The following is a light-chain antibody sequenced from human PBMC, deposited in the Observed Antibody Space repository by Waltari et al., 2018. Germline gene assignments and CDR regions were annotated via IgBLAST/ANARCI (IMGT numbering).Light chain of an antibody. CDR2: DVS. CDR3: SSYSTSSTLVV. V-gene: IGLV2-14*03. J-gene: IGLJ2*01. Sequence: QSALTQPASVSGSPGQSIRIPCTGTSSDVGGYGYVSWYQQYPGKAPKLMIFDVSNRPSGVSDRFSGSKSGNTASLTISGLQAEDEAYYYCSSYSTSSTLVVFGGGTKVTVL. CDR1: SSDVGGYGY.